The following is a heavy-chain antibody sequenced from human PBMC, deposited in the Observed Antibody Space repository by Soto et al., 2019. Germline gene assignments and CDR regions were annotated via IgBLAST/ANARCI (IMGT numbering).Heavy chain of an antibody. Sequence: SETLSLTCTVSGASIRSTDYYWSWIRQAPGKGLEWIGYVYYTGSTYYNPSLMSRLTISVDTSKNQFSLKLTSVTAAETAVYYCVRTAREGAVAPHWFDRWGQGTQVTV. CDR3: VRTAREGAVAPHWFDR. D-gene: IGHD2-21*02. J-gene: IGHJ5*02. CDR1: GASIRSTDYY. CDR2: VYYTGST. V-gene: IGHV4-30-4*01.